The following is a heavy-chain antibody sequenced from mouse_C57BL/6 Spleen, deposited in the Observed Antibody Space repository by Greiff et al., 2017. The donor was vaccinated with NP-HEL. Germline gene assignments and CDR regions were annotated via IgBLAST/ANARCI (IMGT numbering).Heavy chain of an antibody. CDR1: GYTFTSYW. V-gene: IGHV1-69*01. CDR3: AGLGVSGALDY. CDR2: IYPSDSYT. Sequence: VQLQQSGAELVMPGASVKLSCKASGYTFTSYWMHWVKQRPGQGLEWIGEIYPSDSYTNYNQKFKGKATVTVDKSSSTAYMQLSSLTSEDSAVYDCAGLGVSGALDYWGQGTVVTVSA. J-gene: IGHJ3*01. D-gene: IGHD1-1*02.